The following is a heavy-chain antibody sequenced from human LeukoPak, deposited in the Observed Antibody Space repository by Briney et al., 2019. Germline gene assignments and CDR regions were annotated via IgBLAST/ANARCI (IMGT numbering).Heavy chain of an antibody. CDR1: GFTFSSYA. J-gene: IGHJ4*02. Sequence: GGSLRLSCVASGFTFSSYAMSWVRQAPGKGLEWVSAISGSGGSTYYADSVKGRFTISRDNSKNTLYLQMNSLRAEDTAVYYCAKSKGVVPTLDYWGQGTLVTVSS. V-gene: IGHV3-23*01. D-gene: IGHD3-22*01. CDR2: ISGSGGST. CDR3: AKSKGVVPTLDY.